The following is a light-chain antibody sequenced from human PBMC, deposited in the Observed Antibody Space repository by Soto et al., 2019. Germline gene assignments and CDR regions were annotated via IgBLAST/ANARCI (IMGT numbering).Light chain of an antibody. V-gene: IGKV3-11*01. J-gene: IGKJ5*01. Sequence: EIVLTQSPATLSLSPGERATLSCRASQSASSYLAWYQQKPGQAPRLLIYDASNRATGIPARFSGSGSGTDFSLTISSLEPEDFAVYYCQQRSNWPLITFGQGTRLEIK. CDR2: DAS. CDR3: QQRSNWPLIT. CDR1: QSASSY.